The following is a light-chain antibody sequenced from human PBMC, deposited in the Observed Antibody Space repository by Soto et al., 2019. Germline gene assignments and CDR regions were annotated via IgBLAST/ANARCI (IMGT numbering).Light chain of an antibody. V-gene: IGKV2-28*01. J-gene: IGKJ4*01. CDR1: QRLLHSNGNNY. CDR2: LAS. Sequence: DIVSTHSPLSLPVTPGEPASISCRSSQRLLHSNGNNYLDWYLQKPGQSPQLLIYLASSRASGVPDRFSGSGSGRDFTLKISRVEAEDVGVYYCMQALQTRLTFGGGTKVDIK. CDR3: MQALQTRLT.